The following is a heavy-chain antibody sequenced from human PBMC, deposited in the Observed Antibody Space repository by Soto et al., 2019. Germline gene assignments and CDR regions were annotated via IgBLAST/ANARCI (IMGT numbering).Heavy chain of an antibody. CDR2: IYWNDDQ. Sequence: SGPTLVNPTQTLTLTCNFSDFSLTTRGVGVGWIRQPPGKALEWVALIYWNDDQRYNPSLKSRLTVTKDTSKNHVVLTMTNVDPLDTATYFCTHRSPAYGHDFWCPGTLVTVSS. J-gene: IGHJ4*02. CDR1: DFSLTTRGVG. D-gene: IGHD3-10*01. CDR3: THRSPAYGHDF. V-gene: IGHV2-5*01.